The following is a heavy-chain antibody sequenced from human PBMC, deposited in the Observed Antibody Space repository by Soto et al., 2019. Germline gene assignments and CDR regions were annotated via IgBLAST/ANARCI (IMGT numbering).Heavy chain of an antibody. CDR3: VRAGLGLPAAIYYYFYGMDV. V-gene: IGHV3-7*01. CDR2: IKQDGSEK. D-gene: IGHD2-2*01. CDR1: GFTFSSYW. J-gene: IGHJ6*02. Sequence: GGSLRLSCAASGFTFSSYWMSWVRQAPGKGLEWVANIKQDGSEKYYVDSVKGRFTISRDNAKNSLYLQMNSLRAEDTAVYYCVRAGLGLPAAIYYYFYGMDVWGQGATVTVSS.